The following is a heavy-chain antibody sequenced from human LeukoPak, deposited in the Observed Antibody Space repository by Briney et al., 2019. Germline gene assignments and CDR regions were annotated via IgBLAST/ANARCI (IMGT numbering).Heavy chain of an antibody. J-gene: IGHJ4*02. V-gene: IGHV1-2*04. Sequence: ASVKVSCKASGYTFTGYYMHWVRQAPGQGLEWMGWINPNSGGTNYAQKFQGWVTMTRDTSISTAYMELSRLRSDDTAVYYCARDIRRTEGFGELLTFFDYWGQGTLVTVSS. CDR2: INPNSGGT. CDR1: GYTFTGYY. CDR3: ARDIRRTEGFGELLTFFDY. D-gene: IGHD3-10*01.